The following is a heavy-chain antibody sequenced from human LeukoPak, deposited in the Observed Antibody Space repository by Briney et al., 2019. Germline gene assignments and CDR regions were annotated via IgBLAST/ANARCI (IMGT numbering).Heavy chain of an antibody. J-gene: IGHJ4*02. V-gene: IGHV1-18*04. CDR2: ISAYNGDT. CDR3: ASDPSNTSGRNVYFDF. Sequence: ASVKVSCKASGFTFRNYGISWVRQAPGQGLEWMGWISAYNGDTKFAQKLQGRVTMTTYTPTSTAYMELRDLRSDDTAVYFCASDPSNTSGRNVYFDFWGQGTVVTVSS. CDR1: GFTFRNYG. D-gene: IGHD6-19*01.